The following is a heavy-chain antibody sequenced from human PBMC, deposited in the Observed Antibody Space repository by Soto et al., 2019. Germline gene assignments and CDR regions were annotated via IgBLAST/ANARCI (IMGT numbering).Heavy chain of an antibody. CDR2: ISSSSSTI. D-gene: IGHD6-6*01. Sequence: GGSLRLSCAASGFTFSSYSMNWVRQAPGKGLEWVSYISSSSSTIYYADSVKGRFTISRDNAKNSLYLQMNSLRDEDTAVYYCARPGYSSSPDGMDVWGRGTTVTVSS. V-gene: IGHV3-48*02. CDR1: GFTFSSYS. J-gene: IGHJ6*02. CDR3: ARPGYSSSPDGMDV.